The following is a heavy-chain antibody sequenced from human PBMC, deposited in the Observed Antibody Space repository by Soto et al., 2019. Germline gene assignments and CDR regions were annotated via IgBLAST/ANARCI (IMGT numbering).Heavy chain of an antibody. Sequence: AAVKVSCKASGYTFTGYYLHWVRQAPGQGLEWMGWINPNSGGTNYAQKFQGRVTMTRDTSISTAYMELSRLRSDDTAVYYCARGRTGTTSYFDYWGQGNLVTVSS. J-gene: IGHJ4*02. V-gene: IGHV1-2*02. CDR3: ARGRTGTTSYFDY. CDR1: GYTFTGYY. D-gene: IGHD1-1*01. CDR2: INPNSGGT.